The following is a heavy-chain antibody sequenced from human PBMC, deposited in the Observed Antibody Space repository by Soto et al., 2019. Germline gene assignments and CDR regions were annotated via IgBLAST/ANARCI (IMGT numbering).Heavy chain of an antibody. CDR1: GFTFSGYW. V-gene: IGHV3-7*01. Sequence: PGGSLRLSCEGSGFTFSGYWMSWVRQAPGKGLEWVATIKQDGSDKNCVDSVKGRFTISRDNAKNSLYLQMNSLRAEDTAVYYCARVLPNYFDYWGQGTVVTVSS. J-gene: IGHJ4*02. CDR2: IKQDGSDK. CDR3: ARVLPNYFDY.